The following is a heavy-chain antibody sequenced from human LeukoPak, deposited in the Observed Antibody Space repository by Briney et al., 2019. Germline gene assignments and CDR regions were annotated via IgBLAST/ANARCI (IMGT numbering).Heavy chain of an antibody. D-gene: IGHD4-11*01. CDR3: ARDKAVTTERTQYFHH. CDR2: ISAYNGYT. CDR1: GYTFTNYG. Sequence: SVKVSCKASGYTFTNYGVSWVRQAPGQGLEWMGWISAYNGYTNYAQKFQFRVTMTTDTSTSTAYMELRGLTSDDTAVYYCARDKAVTTERTQYFHHWGQGTLVTVSS. J-gene: IGHJ1*01. V-gene: IGHV1-18*01.